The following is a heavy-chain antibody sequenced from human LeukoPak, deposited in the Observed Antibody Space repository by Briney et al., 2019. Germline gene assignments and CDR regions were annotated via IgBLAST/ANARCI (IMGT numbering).Heavy chain of an antibody. D-gene: IGHD3-22*01. J-gene: IGHJ4*02. CDR2: IYYSGST. CDR3: ARGEGRTYYYDSSGYYYFDY. V-gene: IGHV4-31*03. Sequence: SQTLSLTCTVSGGSISSGGYYWSWSRQHPGKGMEWIGYIYYSGSTYYNPSLKSRVTISVDTSKNQFSLKLSSVTAADTAVYYCARGEGRTYYYDSSGYYYFDYWGQGTLVTVSS. CDR1: GGSISSGGYY.